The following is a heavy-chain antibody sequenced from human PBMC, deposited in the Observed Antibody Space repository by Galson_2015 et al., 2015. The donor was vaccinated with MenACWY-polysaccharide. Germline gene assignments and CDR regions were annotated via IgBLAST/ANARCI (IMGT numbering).Heavy chain of an antibody. V-gene: IGHV3-9*01. CDR1: GFTFDDYA. J-gene: IGHJ4*02. D-gene: IGHD3-10*01. Sequence: SLRLSCAASGFTFDDYAMHWVRQAPGKGLEWVSGISWNSGSIGYADSVKGRFTISRDNAKNSLYLQMNSLRAEDTALYYCAKDTRYNYGSGTHFDYWGQGTLVTVSS. CDR2: ISWNSGSI. CDR3: AKDTRYNYGSGTHFDY.